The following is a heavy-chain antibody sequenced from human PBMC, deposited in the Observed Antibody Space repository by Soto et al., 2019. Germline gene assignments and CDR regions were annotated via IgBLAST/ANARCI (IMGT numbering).Heavy chain of an antibody. J-gene: IGHJ4*02. CDR2: IYYSGST. Sequence: SETLSLTCTVFGGSISSGDYYWSWIRQPPGKGLEWIGYIYYSGSTYYNPSLKSRVTISVDNAKNSLFLQMNSLRAEDTAVYYCARGIAARPAPCDYWGQGTLVTVSS. CDR3: ARGIAARPAPCDY. CDR1: GGSISSGDYY. D-gene: IGHD6-6*01. V-gene: IGHV4-30-4*01.